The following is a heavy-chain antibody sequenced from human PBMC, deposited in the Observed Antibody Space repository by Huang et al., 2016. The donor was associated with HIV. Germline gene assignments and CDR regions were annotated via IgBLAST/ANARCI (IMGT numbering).Heavy chain of an antibody. D-gene: IGHD3-9*01. CDR3: TRVPVYSTPLNGYYYYMDV. Sequence: QVELQQWGAGLLKPSEILSLSCAVYGGSLSGFFWTWIRQAPGKGLELIGEINQSKGTNYNPDLKSRVTISLDMSKNQFSLKLTSVTAADTAVYYCTRVPVYSTPLNGYYYYMDVWGKGTTVTVSS. CDR2: INQSKGT. J-gene: IGHJ6*03. CDR1: GGSLSGFF. V-gene: IGHV4-34*02.